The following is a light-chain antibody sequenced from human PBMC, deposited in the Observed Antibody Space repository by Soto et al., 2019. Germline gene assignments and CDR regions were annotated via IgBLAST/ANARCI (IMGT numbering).Light chain of an antibody. J-gene: IGKJ1*01. V-gene: IGKV3-15*01. CDR1: QSVRSN. CDR2: GAS. CDR3: QHYNSYSEA. Sequence: EIVMTQSPATLSVSPGERVTLSCRASQSVRSNLAWYQQKPGQAPRLLIYGASTRATGLPARFSGSGSGTDFTLTISSLQPDDFATYYCQHYNSYSEAFGQGTKVDIK.